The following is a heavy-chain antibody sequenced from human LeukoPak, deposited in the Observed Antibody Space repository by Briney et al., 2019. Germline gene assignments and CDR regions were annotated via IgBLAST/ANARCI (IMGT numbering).Heavy chain of an antibody. J-gene: IGHJ4*02. Sequence: ASVKVSCKASGYTFTSYYMHRVRQAPGQGLEWMGIINPSGGSTSYAQKFQGRVTMTRDTSTSTVYMELSSLRSEDTAVYYCARDLYGEQWLNPFDYWGQGTLVTVSS. CDR2: INPSGGST. CDR1: GYTFTSYY. V-gene: IGHV1-46*03. CDR3: ARDLYGEQWLNPFDY. D-gene: IGHD6-19*01.